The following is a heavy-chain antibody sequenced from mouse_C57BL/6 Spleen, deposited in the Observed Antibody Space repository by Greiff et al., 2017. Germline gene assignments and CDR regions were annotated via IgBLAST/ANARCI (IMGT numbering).Heavy chain of an antibody. CDR1: GFTFSDYG. D-gene: IGHD5-5*01. CDR3: ARTTSYYYAMDY. V-gene: IGHV5-17*01. Sequence: DVQLVESGGGLVKPGGSLKLSCAASGFTFSDYGMHWVRQAPEKGLEWVAYISRGSSTNYYADTVKGRFTISRDHAKNTLYLQMTSLRAEDTAMYYCARTTSYYYAMDYWGQGTSVTVSS. J-gene: IGHJ4*01. CDR2: ISRGSSTN.